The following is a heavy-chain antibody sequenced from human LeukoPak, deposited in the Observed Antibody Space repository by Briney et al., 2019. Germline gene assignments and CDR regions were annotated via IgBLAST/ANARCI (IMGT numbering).Heavy chain of an antibody. V-gene: IGHV3-23*01. D-gene: IGHD6-13*01. CDR2: ISGSGGSI. Sequence: PGGSLRLSCAASGFTFSSYAMSWVRQAPGKGLEWVSAISGSGGSIYYADSVKGRFTISRDNSKNTLYLQMNSLRAEDTAVYYCAKPDSSSRDAFDIWGQGTMVTVSS. CDR1: GFTFSSYA. J-gene: IGHJ3*02. CDR3: AKPDSSSRDAFDI.